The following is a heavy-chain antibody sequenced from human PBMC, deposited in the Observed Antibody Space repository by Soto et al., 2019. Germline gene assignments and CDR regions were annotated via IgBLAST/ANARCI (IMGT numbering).Heavy chain of an antibody. V-gene: IGHV3-23*01. Sequence: GGSLRLSCAAPGFTFSSYAMSWFRQAPGKGLEWVSAISGSGGSTYYADSVQGRFTISRDNSKNTLYLQMNSLRAEDTAVYYCAKDDYCSSTSCYGFDYWGQGTLVTVSS. CDR1: GFTFSSYA. CDR3: AKDDYCSSTSCYGFDY. CDR2: ISGSGGST. D-gene: IGHD2-2*01. J-gene: IGHJ4*02.